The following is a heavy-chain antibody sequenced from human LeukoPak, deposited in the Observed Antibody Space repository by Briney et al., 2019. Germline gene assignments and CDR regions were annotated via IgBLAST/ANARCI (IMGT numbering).Heavy chain of an antibody. D-gene: IGHD2-15*01. V-gene: IGHV4-59*11. Sequence: PSETLSLTCTVSGGSISSHYWSWIRQPPGKGLEWIGYIYYSGSTNYNPSLKSRVTISVDTSKNQFSLKLSFVTAADTAVCYCANEYCSGGSCWFDPWGQGTLVTVSS. CDR3: ANEYCSGGSCWFDP. J-gene: IGHJ5*02. CDR2: IYYSGST. CDR1: GGSISSHY.